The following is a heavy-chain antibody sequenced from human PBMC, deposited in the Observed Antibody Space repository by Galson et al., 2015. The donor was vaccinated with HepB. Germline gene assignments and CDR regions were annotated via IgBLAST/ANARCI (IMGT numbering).Heavy chain of an antibody. CDR1: GFTFNTYA. CDR2: ISYDGSNK. J-gene: IGHJ3*02. D-gene: IGHD5-18*01. Sequence: SLRLSCAASGFTFNTYAMHWVRQAPGKGLEWVAVISYDGSNKYYADSVKGRFTISRDNSRNTLFLQMNSLRDEDTAVHYCATERGYSYGYDAFEIWGQGTMVIVSS. V-gene: IGHV3-30-3*01. CDR3: ATERGYSYGYDAFEI.